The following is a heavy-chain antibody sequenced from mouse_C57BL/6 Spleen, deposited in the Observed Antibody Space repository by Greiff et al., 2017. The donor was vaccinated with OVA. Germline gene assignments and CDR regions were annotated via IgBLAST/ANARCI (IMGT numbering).Heavy chain of an antibody. V-gene: IGHV3-6*01. CDR1: GYSITSGYY. D-gene: IGHD1-3*01. Sequence: EVKLQESGPGLVKPSQSLSLTCSVTGYSITSGYYWNWIRQFPGNKLEWMGYISYDGSNNYNPSLKNRISITRDTSKNQFFLKLNSVTTEDTATYDCARDQAVGFNYYAMDYWGQGTSVTVSS. J-gene: IGHJ4*01. CDR3: ARDQAVGFNYYAMDY. CDR2: ISYDGSN.